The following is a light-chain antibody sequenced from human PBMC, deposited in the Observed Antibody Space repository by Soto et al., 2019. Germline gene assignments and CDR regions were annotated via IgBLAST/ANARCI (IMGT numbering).Light chain of an antibody. CDR2: KAS. J-gene: IGKJ1*01. CDR3: QHYFSYPCT. CDR1: QSINDW. Sequence: DIQMTQSPSTLSASVGDRVTITCRASQSINDWLAWYQQKPGKAPNLLIYKASSLQSGVPSRFSGSGSGTEFTLTISSLQPDDFATFYCQHYFSYPCTFGQGTKVDIK. V-gene: IGKV1-5*03.